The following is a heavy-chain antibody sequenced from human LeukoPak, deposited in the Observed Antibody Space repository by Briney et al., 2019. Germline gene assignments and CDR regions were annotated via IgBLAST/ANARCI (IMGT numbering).Heavy chain of an antibody. CDR1: GYTFTDYY. CDR3: ARGGQLWFGDLNYFDF. CDR2: INPNSAGT. J-gene: IGHJ4*02. V-gene: IGHV1-2*02. Sequence: GASVKVSCKASGYTFTDYYMHWVRQAPGQGLEWMGWINPNSAGTNYAQNFQGRVTMTRDTSISTAYMELSRLRSDDTAVYYCARGGQLWFGDLNYFDFWGQGTLVTVSS. D-gene: IGHD3-10*01.